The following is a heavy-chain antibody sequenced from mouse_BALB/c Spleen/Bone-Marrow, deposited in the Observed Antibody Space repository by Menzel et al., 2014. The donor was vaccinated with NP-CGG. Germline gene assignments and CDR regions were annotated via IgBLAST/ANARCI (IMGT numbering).Heavy chain of an antibody. Sequence: EVQLQQSGPELVKPGASVKISCKAFGYTFTDYNMHWVKQSHGKSLEWIGYIYPYNGGTGYNQKFKSKATLTVDNSSGTAYMELRSLTSEDSAVYYCARSGSGYDGFAYWGQGTLVTVSA. D-gene: IGHD2-2*01. CDR1: GYTFTDYN. J-gene: IGHJ3*01. CDR2: IYPYNGGT. V-gene: IGHV1S29*02. CDR3: ARSGSGYDGFAY.